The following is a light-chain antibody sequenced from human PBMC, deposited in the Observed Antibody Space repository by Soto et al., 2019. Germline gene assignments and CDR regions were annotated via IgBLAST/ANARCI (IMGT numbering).Light chain of an antibody. CDR1: QSVSNN. Sequence: EIVMTQSPATLSVSTGERATLSCRASQSVSNNLAWFQQKPGQAPRLLIYGSSTKATGIPARFSGRGSGTEFTLTISSLQSEDFALYYCHQYNSWPRTFGGGTKVEIK. CDR2: GSS. CDR3: HQYNSWPRT. V-gene: IGKV3-15*01. J-gene: IGKJ4*01.